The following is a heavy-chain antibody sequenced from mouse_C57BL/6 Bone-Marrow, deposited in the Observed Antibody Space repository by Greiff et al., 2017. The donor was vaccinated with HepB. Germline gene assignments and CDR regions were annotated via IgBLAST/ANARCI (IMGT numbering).Heavy chain of an antibody. D-gene: IGHD2-3*01. CDR2: INPSTGGT. V-gene: IGHV1-42*01. CDR1: GYSFTGYY. CDR3: ARRWLLLERVYYFDY. Sequence: VHVKQSGPELVKPGASVKISCKASGYSFTGYYMNWVKQSPEKSLEWIGEINPSTGGTTYNQKFKAKATLTVDKSSSTAYMQLKSLTSEDSAVYYCARRWLLLERVYYFDYWGQGTTLTVSS. J-gene: IGHJ2*01.